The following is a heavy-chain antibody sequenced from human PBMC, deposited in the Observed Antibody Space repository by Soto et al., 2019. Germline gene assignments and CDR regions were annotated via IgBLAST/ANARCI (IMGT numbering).Heavy chain of an antibody. J-gene: IGHJ4*02. CDR2: ISYDGSNK. Sequence: GGSLRLSCAASGFTFSSYAMHWVRQAPGKGLEWVAVISYDGSNKYYADSVKGRFTISRDNSKNTLYLQMNSLRAEDTAVYYCAGDPDPDYWGQGTLVTVSS. V-gene: IGHV3-30*04. CDR3: AGDPDPDY. CDR1: GFTFSSYA.